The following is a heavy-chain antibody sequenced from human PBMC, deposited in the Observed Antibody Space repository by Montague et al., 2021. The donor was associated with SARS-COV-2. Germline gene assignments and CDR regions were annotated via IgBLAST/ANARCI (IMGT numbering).Heavy chain of an antibody. Sequence: SETLSLTCAVYGGSFSGYYWSWSRKPPGTGLEWIGEGNHSGSTNYNSSLKSRGTVTVDASTTKISLTLSSGTAADTAAYDCARGLGGGSGAHFDSWGQGALVTVSS. CDR2: GNHSGST. CDR3: ARGLGGGSGAHFDS. V-gene: IGHV4-34*01. D-gene: IGHD2-15*01. CDR1: GGSFSGYY. J-gene: IGHJ4*02.